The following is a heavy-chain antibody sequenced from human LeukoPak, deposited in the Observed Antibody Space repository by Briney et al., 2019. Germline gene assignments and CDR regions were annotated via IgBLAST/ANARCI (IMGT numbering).Heavy chain of an antibody. D-gene: IGHD3-3*01. CDR3: ARRFDP. CDR1: GFSFTAYS. V-gene: IGHV3-48*01. Sequence: GRSLRLSCVASGFSFTAYSMNWVRQAPGRWLEWISYIGPGGDIYYADSVTGRFTVSRDIAKNSLYLQMNGLRVEDTAVYYCARRFDPWGQGTLVSVSS. CDR2: IGPGGDI. J-gene: IGHJ5*02.